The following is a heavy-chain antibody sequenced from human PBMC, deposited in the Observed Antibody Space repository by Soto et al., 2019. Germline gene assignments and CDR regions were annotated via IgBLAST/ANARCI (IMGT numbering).Heavy chain of an antibody. CDR3: AVDGVPTSSFRYYYFRF. D-gene: IGHD3-9*01. V-gene: IGHV3-30*04. Sequence: QAQLVESGGGVVQPGRSLRLSCAASELPFTDYSMHWVRQTADKGLEWVAFISHDGRNTFYSDSVKGRFTISRDDSMSMLFLQMRGVTVEDTAIYYCAVDGVPTSSFRYYYFRFWGRGTLVTVSS. CDR1: ELPFTDYS. J-gene: IGHJ4*02. CDR2: ISHDGRNT.